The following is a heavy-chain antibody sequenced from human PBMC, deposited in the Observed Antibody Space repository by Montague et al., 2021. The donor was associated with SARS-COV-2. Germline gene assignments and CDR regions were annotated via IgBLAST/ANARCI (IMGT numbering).Heavy chain of an antibody. CDR1: GGSISSYY. V-gene: IGHV4-59*08. CDR2: IFYSGNT. D-gene: IGHD6-19*01. Sequence: SETLSLTCTVSGGSISSYYWSWIRQPPGKGLEWIGYIFYSGNTNYNPSLKSRVTISIDTSKNQFSLKLRSVTAADTAVYYCARHPSYSSGWYDWFDPWGQGTLVTVSS. CDR3: ARHPSYSSGWYDWFDP. J-gene: IGHJ5*02.